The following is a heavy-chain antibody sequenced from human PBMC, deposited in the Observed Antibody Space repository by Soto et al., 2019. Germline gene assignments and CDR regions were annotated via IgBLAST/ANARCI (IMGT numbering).Heavy chain of an antibody. V-gene: IGHV4-30-4*01. CDR2: IYYSGST. D-gene: IGHD4-17*01. CDR3: ARDNYGDTYYFDY. CDR1: GGSISSGAYY. J-gene: IGHJ4*02. Sequence: QVQLQESGPGLVKPSQTLSLTCTVSGGSISSGAYYWSWVRQPPGKGLEWIGYIYYSGSTYYNPSLKSRVTISVDTSKNQFSLKLRSVTATDTAVYYCARDNYGDTYYFDYWGQGTLVTVSS.